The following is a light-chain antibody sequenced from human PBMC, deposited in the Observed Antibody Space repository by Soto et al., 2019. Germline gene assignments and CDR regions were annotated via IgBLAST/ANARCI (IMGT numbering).Light chain of an antibody. V-gene: IGLV2-8*01. J-gene: IGLJ2*01. CDR2: AVS. Sequence: QSALTQPPSASGSPGQSVTISCTGTSSDVGGYNYVSWYQQYPGKAPKLVIYAVSNRPSGVPDRFSGSKSGNTASLTVSGLQADDEADYYCSSYAGSNSVVFGGGTKLTVL. CDR3: SSYAGSNSVV. CDR1: SSDVGGYNY.